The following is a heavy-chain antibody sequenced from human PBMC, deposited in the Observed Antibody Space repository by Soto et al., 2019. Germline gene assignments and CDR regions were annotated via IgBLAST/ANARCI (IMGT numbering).Heavy chain of an antibody. V-gene: IGHV3-66*01. D-gene: IGHD4-17*01. CDR2: IYSGGST. Sequence: EVQLVESGGGLVQPGGSLRLSCAASGFTVSSNYMSWVRQAPGKGLEWVSVIYSGGSTYYADSVKGRFTISRDNSKNTLYLQMNSLRAEDTAVYYCARDSHGDYALDYWCQGTLVTVSS. CDR1: GFTVSSNY. CDR3: ARDSHGDYALDY. J-gene: IGHJ4*02.